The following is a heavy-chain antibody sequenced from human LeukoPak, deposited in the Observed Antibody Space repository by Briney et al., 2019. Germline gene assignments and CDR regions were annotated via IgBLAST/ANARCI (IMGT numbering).Heavy chain of an antibody. CDR1: GGSISSSSYY. V-gene: IGHV4-39*01. D-gene: IGHD3-3*01. CDR3: ARHVPYYDFWSGYPSHFDY. CDR2: IYYSGST. J-gene: IGHJ4*02. Sequence: PSETLSLTCTVSGGSISSSSYYWGWIRQPPGKGLEWIGSIYYSGSTYYNPSLKSQVTISVDRSKNQFSLKLSSVTAADTAVYYCARHVPYYDFWSGYPSHFDYWGQGTLVTVSS.